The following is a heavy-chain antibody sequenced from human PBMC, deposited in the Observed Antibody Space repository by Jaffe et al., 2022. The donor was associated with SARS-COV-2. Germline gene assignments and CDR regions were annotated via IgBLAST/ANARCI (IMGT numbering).Heavy chain of an antibody. CDR3: ARGPYYFDGSGYHY. V-gene: IGHV4-34*01. J-gene: IGHJ4*02. D-gene: IGHD3-22*01. CDR2: IDHSGST. CDR1: GGSFSGYY. Sequence: QVQLQQWGAGLLKPSETLSLTCAVYGGSFSGYYWSWIRQPPGKGLEWIGEIDHSGSTNYNPSLKSRVTISVDTSNNRFSLKLISLTAADTAVYYCARGPYYFDGSGYHYWGQGTLVTVSS.